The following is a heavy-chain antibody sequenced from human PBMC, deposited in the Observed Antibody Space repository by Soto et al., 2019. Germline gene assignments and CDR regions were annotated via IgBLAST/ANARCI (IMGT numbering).Heavy chain of an antibody. D-gene: IGHD3-10*01. CDR2: INHSGST. J-gene: IGHJ5*02. Sequence: SETLSLTCAVYGGSFSGYYWSWIRQPPGKGLEWIGEINHSGSTNYNPSLKSRVTISVDTSKNQFSLKLSSVTAADTAVYYCARAGITMVRGVIISNWFDPWGQGTLVTVSS. CDR3: ARAGITMVRGVIISNWFDP. CDR1: GGSFSGYY. V-gene: IGHV4-34*01.